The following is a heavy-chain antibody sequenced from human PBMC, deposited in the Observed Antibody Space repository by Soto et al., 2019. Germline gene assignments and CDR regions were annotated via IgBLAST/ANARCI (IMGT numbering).Heavy chain of an antibody. J-gene: IGHJ4*02. CDR2: ISGSGGST. D-gene: IGHD6-19*01. CDR3: ARRGMSSGWFPFDY. CDR1: GFTFSSYA. Sequence: EVQLLESGGGLVQPGGSLRLSCAASGFTFSSYAMSWVRQAPGKGLEWVSAISGSGGSTYYADSVKGRLTISRDNSKNTLYLQMNSLRAEDTAVYYCARRGMSSGWFPFDYWGQGTLVTVSS. V-gene: IGHV3-23*01.